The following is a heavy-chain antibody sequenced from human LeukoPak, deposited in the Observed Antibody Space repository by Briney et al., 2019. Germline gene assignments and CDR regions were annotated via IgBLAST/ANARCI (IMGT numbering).Heavy chain of an antibody. CDR1: GFTFSSYA. CDR3: ARDALVKSSSWYQSWDYYYYGMDV. CDR2: IKQDGSEK. V-gene: IGHV3-7*01. J-gene: IGHJ6*02. Sequence: TGGSLRLSCAASGFTFSSYAMSWVRQAPGKGLEWVANIKQDGSEKYYVDSVKGRFTISRDNAKNSLYLQMNSLRAEDTAVYYCARDALVKSSSWYQSWDYYYYGMDVRGQGTTVTVSS. D-gene: IGHD6-13*01.